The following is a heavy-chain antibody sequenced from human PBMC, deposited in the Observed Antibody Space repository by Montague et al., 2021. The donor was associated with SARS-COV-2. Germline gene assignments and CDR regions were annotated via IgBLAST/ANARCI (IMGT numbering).Heavy chain of an antibody. CDR2: IYPGDSNA. V-gene: IGHV5-51*01. CDR1: GYSFSTYW. J-gene: IGHJ3*02. CDR3: ARPSSRERGTNSRLYRADAFDI. Sequence: QSGAEVKKPGEFVKISCEGFGYSFSTYWIAWVRQMPGKALEWMGXIYPGDSNARYSPSFEGQVTISVDKSVNTAYLQWSSLKASDTAMYYCARPSSRERGTNSRLYRADAFDIWGQGTMLTVSS. D-gene: IGHD2-8*01.